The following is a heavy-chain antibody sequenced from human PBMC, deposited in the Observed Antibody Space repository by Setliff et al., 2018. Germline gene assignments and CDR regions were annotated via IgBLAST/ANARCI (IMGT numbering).Heavy chain of an antibody. CDR1: GFTFNNYF. Sequence: PGGSLRLSCAASGFTFNNYFMVWVRQAPGKGLGWVSSISNSGGEIHYADSVKGRFTISRDNPRSTLYLQMNSLRAEDTALYYCANYEQRPRNLDYWGQGTLVTVSS. CDR2: ISNSGGEI. CDR3: ANYEQRPRNLDY. J-gene: IGHJ4*02. D-gene: IGHD6-25*01. V-gene: IGHV3-23*01.